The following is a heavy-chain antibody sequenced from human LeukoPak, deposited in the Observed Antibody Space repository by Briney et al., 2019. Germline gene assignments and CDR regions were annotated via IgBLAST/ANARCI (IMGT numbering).Heavy chain of an antibody. CDR3: ARIAAAGTIHYYYYMDV. CDR2: IKRDGSEK. Sequence: GGSLRLSCAASGFTFSGYWMSWVRQAPGKGLEWVANIKRDGSEKYYADSVKGRFTISRDNAKNSLYLQMNSLRAEDTAVYYCARIAAAGTIHYYYYMDVWGKGTTVTVSS. V-gene: IGHV3-7*01. D-gene: IGHD6-13*01. J-gene: IGHJ6*03. CDR1: GFTFSGYW.